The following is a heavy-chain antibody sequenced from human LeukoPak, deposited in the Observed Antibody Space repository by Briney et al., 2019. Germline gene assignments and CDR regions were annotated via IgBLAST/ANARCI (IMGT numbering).Heavy chain of an antibody. V-gene: IGHV4-59*01. J-gene: IGHJ4*02. CDR3: ARVTGYMTEDYFDY. CDR2: IYYSGST. CDR1: GGSINSYY. Sequence: TSETLSLTCTVSGGSINSYYWSWIRQPPGKGLEWIGYIYYSGSTNYNPSLKSRVTISVDTSKNQFSLRLSSVTAADTVVYYCARVTGYMTEDYFDYWGQGTLITVSS. D-gene: IGHD6-13*01.